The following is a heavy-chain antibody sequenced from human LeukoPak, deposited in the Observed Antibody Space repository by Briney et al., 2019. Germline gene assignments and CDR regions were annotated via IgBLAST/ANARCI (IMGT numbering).Heavy chain of an antibody. D-gene: IGHD4-17*01. Sequence: GGSLRLSCAASGFTFSSYSMNWVRQAPGKGLEWVSSISSSSSSYIYYADSVKGRFTISRDNSKNTLYLQMNSLRAEDTAVYYCAKAIDYGDYRADYGMDVWGQGTTVTVSS. CDR3: AKAIDYGDYRADYGMDV. CDR1: GFTFSSYS. J-gene: IGHJ6*02. CDR2: ISSSSSSYI. V-gene: IGHV3-21*04.